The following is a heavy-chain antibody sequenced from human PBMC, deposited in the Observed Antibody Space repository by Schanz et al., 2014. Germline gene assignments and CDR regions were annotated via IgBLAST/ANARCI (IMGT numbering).Heavy chain of an antibody. Sequence: EVQLVESGGGLVQPGGSLRLSCAASGFTFSSYWMHWVRQVPGKGLVWVSRIKSDGSSTSYADSVKGRFTISRDNAKNTLYLQMSSVRAEDTAVYYCARKVVAAIGGYYDNWGQGTLVTVSS. D-gene: IGHD2-15*01. CDR1: GFTFSSYW. CDR2: IKSDGSST. V-gene: IGHV3-74*01. J-gene: IGHJ4*02. CDR3: ARKVVAAIGGYYDN.